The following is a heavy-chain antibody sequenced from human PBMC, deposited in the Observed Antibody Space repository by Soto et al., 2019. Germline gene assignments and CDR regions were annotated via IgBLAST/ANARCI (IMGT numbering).Heavy chain of an antibody. J-gene: IGHJ5*02. D-gene: IGHD3-3*01. Sequence: ETLSLTCTVSGGSISGYYWTWIRQAAGKGLEWIGRIYSSGTTKYNPSLKSRVTMSLDTSKNQFSLRLSSVTATDTAVYYCARGQRFSDWFDPWGPGTLVTVSS. CDR1: GGSISGYY. CDR2: IYSSGTT. CDR3: ARGQRFSDWFDP. V-gene: IGHV4-4*07.